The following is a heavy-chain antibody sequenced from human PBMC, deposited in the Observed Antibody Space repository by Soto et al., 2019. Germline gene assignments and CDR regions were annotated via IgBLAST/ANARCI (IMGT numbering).Heavy chain of an antibody. Sequence: QLHLVQSGAVVKKPGASVTVSCSASGYPVTAYYMHWVRQAPGRGLEWMGGINPATGAAKYTQTFRGRVTRPRATSTGTVFMDLGGLTSKDPAVFYCVGGGGVGVAGSAAFDMWGQGTLVTVSS. CDR2: INPATGAA. J-gene: IGHJ3*02. D-gene: IGHD3-3*01. CDR1: GYPVTAYY. V-gene: IGHV1-2*02. CDR3: VGGGGVGVAGSAAFDM.